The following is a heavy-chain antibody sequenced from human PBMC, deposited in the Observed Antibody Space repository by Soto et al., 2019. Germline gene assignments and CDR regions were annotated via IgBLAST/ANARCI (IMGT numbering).Heavy chain of an antibody. Sequence: QVQLVQSGAEVKKPESSVRVSCKASGGTFNSYAITWVRQAPGQGLEWMGGTIPMFGTTNYAEKFQGRVTIIADEYTNTAYMELSSLRSEATAVYYCTRCGIRYHSIGYYLGIDGMDVWGQGTTVIVSS. CDR2: TIPMFGTT. CDR1: GGTFNSYA. J-gene: IGHJ6*02. V-gene: IGHV1-69*12. CDR3: TRCGIRYHSIGYYLGIDGMDV. D-gene: IGHD3-22*01.